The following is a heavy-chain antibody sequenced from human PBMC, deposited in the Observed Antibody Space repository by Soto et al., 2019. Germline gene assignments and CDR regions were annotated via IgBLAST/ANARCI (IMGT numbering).Heavy chain of an antibody. CDR3: ARSPSSTKRLIHFDY. J-gene: IGHJ4*02. CDR1: GFSLSNARMG. D-gene: IGHD2-2*01. CDR2: IFSNDEK. Sequence: SGPTLVNPTETLTLTCTVSGFSLSNARMGVSWIRQPPGKALEWLAHIFSNDEKSYSTSLKSRLTISKDTSKSQVVLTMTNMDPVDTATYYCARSPSSTKRLIHFDYWGQGTLVTVSS. V-gene: IGHV2-26*01.